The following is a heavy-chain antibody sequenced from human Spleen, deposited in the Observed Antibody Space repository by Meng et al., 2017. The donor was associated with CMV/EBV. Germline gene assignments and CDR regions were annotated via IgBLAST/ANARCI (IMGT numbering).Heavy chain of an antibody. Sequence: ASVKISCKASGYTFTSHYIHWVRQAPGQGLEWMGMINPSGGSTNLAQNFQGRVTMTSDTSTSTVYMEMSSLRPQDTAVYYCARDLAQVLLAQPEYNFGLDVWGQGTTVTVSS. CDR2: INPSGGST. V-gene: IGHV1-46*01. J-gene: IGHJ6*02. CDR3: ARDLAQVLLAQPEYNFGLDV. D-gene: IGHD1-14*01. CDR1: GYTFTSHY.